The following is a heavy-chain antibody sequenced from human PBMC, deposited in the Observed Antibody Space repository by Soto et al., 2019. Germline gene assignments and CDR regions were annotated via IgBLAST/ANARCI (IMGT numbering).Heavy chain of an antibody. Sequence: GASVKVSCKASGYTFTSYGISWVRQAPGQGLEWMGWISAYNGNTNYAQKLQGRVTMTTDTSTSTAYMELRSLRSDDTAVYYCARGSNDYGDYDWFDPWGQGTLVTVSS. CDR1: GYTFTSYG. J-gene: IGHJ5*02. CDR2: ISAYNGNT. CDR3: ARGSNDYGDYDWFDP. V-gene: IGHV1-18*01. D-gene: IGHD4-17*01.